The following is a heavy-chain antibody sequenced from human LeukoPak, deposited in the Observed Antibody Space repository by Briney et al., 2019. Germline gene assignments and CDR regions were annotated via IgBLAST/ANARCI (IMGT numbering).Heavy chain of an antibody. CDR1: GITLSNYG. CDR3: AKRGVVIRVILVGFHKEAYYFDS. V-gene: IGHV3-23*01. J-gene: IGHJ4*02. D-gene: IGHD3-22*01. CDR2: ISGSGGST. Sequence: GGSLRLSCAVSGITLSNYGMSWVHQAPGKGLEWVAGISGSGGSTNYADSVKGRFTISRDNPKNTLYLQMNSLRAEDTAVYFCAKRGVVIRVILVGFHKEAYYFDSWGQGALVTVSS.